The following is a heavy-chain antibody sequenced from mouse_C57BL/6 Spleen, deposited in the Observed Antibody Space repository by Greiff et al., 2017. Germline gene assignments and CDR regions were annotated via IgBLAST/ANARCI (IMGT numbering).Heavy chain of an antibody. CDR2: FYAGSGCI. D-gene: IGHD1-1*01. CDR1: GYTFTEYT. Sequence: VQLQESGAELVKPGASVKLSCKASGYTFTEYTIHWVKQRSGQGLEWIGWFYAGSGCIKYNEKFKDKATLTADKSSRTVYMELSRLTSEDSAIYFCAREGITTLWVDYWGQGTTLTVSS. CDR3: AREGITTLWVDY. V-gene: IGHV1-62-2*01. J-gene: IGHJ2*01.